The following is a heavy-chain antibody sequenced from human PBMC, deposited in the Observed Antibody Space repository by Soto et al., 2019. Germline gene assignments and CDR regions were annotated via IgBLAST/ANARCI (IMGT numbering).Heavy chain of an antibody. V-gene: IGHV3-74*01. Sequence: SLRLSCAASGFTFSSYWMHWVRQAPGKGLVWVSRINNDGSDTTYADSVKGRFTISRDNAKNTVYLQMNSLRAEDTAVYYCVRDKPHNWFDPWGQGTPVTVSS. CDR2: INNDGSDT. CDR3: VRDKPHNWFDP. CDR1: GFTFSSYW. J-gene: IGHJ5*02.